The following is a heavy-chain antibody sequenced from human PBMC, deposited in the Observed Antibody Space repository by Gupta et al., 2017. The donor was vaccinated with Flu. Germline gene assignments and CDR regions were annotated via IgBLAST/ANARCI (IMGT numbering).Heavy chain of an antibody. D-gene: IGHD4-17*01. CDR1: GFTFTRDA. CDR3: AKDGDNGDPFAY. Sequence: EVQLLESGGGLVQPGGSLRLSCAASGFTFTRDAMSWVRQAPGKGLEWVSTFSYTGASHYSDSVKGRFTISRDSSKNTLYLQMSGLRADDTAVYYCAKDGDNGDPFAYWGQGTLVTVSS. J-gene: IGHJ4*02. CDR2: FSYTGAS. V-gene: IGHV3-23*01.